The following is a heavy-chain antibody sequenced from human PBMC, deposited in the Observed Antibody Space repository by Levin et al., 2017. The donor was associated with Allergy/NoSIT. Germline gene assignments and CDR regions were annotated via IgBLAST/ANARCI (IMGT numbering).Heavy chain of an antibody. D-gene: IGHD3-10*01. Sequence: TGESLKISCAASGFTFSDDYMSWIRQAPGKGLEWVSYISSSSSYTKYADSVKGRFTISRDNAKNSLYLQMNSLRAEDTAVYYCARDRGIHWFGEYYMDVWGKGTTVTVSS. CDR2: ISSSSSYT. CDR3: ARDRGIHWFGEYYMDV. CDR1: GFTFSDDY. J-gene: IGHJ6*03. V-gene: IGHV3-11*05.